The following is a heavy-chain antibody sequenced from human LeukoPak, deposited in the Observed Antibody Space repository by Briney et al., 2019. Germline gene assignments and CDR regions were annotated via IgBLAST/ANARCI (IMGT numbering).Heavy chain of an antibody. CDR1: GFTFSIYS. Sequence: GGSLRLSCAASGFTFSIYSMNWVRQAPGKGLEWVSSISSSSSYIYYADSVKGRFTISRDNAKNSLYLQMNSLRAEDTAVYYCASWPGMAPHDWFDPWGQGTLVTVSS. V-gene: IGHV3-21*01. J-gene: IGHJ5*02. CDR2: ISSSSSYI. D-gene: IGHD5-24*01. CDR3: ASWPGMAPHDWFDP.